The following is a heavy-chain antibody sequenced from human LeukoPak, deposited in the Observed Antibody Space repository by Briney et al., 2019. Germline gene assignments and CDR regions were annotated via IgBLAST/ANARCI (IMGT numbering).Heavy chain of an antibody. D-gene: IGHD3-22*01. V-gene: IGHV3-11*04. J-gene: IGHJ4*02. CDR3: AVQITMIVVVPYFDY. Sequence: GGSLRLSCAASGLTFSDYYMTWIRQAPGKGLEWVSSISGTGTTIYSADSVRGRFTVSRDNARNSLFLHMNSLRAEDTAVYYCAVQITMIVVVPYFDYWGQGTLVTVPS. CDR1: GLTFSDYY. CDR2: ISGTGTTI.